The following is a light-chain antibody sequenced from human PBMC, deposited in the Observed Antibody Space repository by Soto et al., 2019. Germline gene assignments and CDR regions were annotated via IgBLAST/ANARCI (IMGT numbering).Light chain of an antibody. CDR3: QQYGSSPRT. Sequence: TLSPVTLSLTQGERASLSCRASQSVGNSLAWYQHKPGQAPRLLIYDVSNRATGIPARFSGSGSGTDFTLTISRLEPEDFAVYYCQQYGSSPRTFGQGTKVDIK. V-gene: IGKV3-20*01. CDR1: QSVGNS. J-gene: IGKJ1*01. CDR2: DVS.